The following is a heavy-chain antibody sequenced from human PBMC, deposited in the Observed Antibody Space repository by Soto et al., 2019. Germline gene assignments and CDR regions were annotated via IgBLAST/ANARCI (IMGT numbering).Heavy chain of an antibody. V-gene: IGHV1-18*01. CDR3: AVIAAQSLYGMDV. J-gene: IGHJ6*02. D-gene: IGHD6-13*01. CDR1: GYTFTSYG. CDR2: ISAYNGNT. Sequence: QVPLVQSGAEVKKRGASVKVSCKASGYTFTSYGISWVRQAPGQGLEWMGWISAYNGNTNYAQKLQGRVTMTTDTSTSTAYMDLRTLRSDDTAVYYCAVIAAQSLYGMDVWGQGTTVTVSS.